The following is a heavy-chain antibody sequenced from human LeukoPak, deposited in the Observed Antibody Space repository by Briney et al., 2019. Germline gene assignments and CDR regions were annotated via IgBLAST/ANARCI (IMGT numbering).Heavy chain of an antibody. CDR2: ISSSSSYI. V-gene: IGHV3-21*01. J-gene: IGHJ4*02. CDR3: ARAWDYYDSSGYCY. CDR1: GFTFISYS. Sequence: GGSLRLSCAASGFTFISYSMNWVRQAPGKGLEWVSSISSSSSYIYYADSVKGRFTISRDNAKNSLYLQMNSLRAEDTAVYYCARAWDYYDSSGYCYWGQGTLVTVSS. D-gene: IGHD3-22*01.